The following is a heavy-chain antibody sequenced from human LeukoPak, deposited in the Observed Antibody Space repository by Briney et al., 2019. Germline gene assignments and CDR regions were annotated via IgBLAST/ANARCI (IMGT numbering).Heavy chain of an antibody. V-gene: IGHV4-59*01. D-gene: IGHD3-22*01. J-gene: IGHJ5*02. CDR1: GGSISPYY. CDR3: ARECYYDSSGHRVNWFDP. Sequence: PSETLSLTCTVSGGSISPYYWSWIRQPPGKGLEWIGYISYSGTTIYNPSLKSRVTISVDTSKNQFSLRLSSVTAAGTAVYYCARECYYDSSGHRVNWFDPWGQGTLVTVSS. CDR2: ISYSGTT.